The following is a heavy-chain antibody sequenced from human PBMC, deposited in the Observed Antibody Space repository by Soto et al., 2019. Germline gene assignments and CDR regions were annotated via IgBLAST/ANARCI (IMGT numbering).Heavy chain of an antibody. CDR1: GGSFSGYY. J-gene: IGHJ6*02. Sequence: LSLPCAVYGGSFSGYYWSWIRQPPGKGLEWIGEINHSGSTNYNPSLKSRLIISIDTSKNQFSLKVGSVTAADTAVYYCASSSLYGMDVWGQGTTVTVSS. V-gene: IGHV4-34*09. CDR2: INHSGST. CDR3: ASSSLYGMDV.